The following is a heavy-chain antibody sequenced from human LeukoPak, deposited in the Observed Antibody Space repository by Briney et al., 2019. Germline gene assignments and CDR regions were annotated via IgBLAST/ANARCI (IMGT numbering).Heavy chain of an antibody. J-gene: IGHJ3*01. V-gene: IGHV3-30*02. CDR3: AKAFRIVGIGNPDDAFDV. CDR2: IRYDESNE. D-gene: IGHD1-26*01. Sequence: GGSLRLSCAASEFTFSNYGMHWVRQAPGKGLEWVAFIRYDESNEYYADSVKGRFTLSRDNSENTLYLQLNSLRAEDSAIYYCAKAFRIVGIGNPDDAFDVWGQGTVVTVSS. CDR1: EFTFSNYG.